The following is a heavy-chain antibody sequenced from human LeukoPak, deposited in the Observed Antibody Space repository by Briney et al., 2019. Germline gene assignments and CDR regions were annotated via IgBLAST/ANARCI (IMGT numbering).Heavy chain of an antibody. Sequence: SETLSLTCTVFDGSINNYYLTWIRQPPGKGLEWIGYIYYSGSTTYNPSLKSRGTTSVDTSKNQFSLRQSSVTTTETAVYYCARGHRNTGYYFYFDYWGQGTLVTVSS. D-gene: IGHD3-22*01. V-gene: IGHV4-59*01. CDR1: DGSINNYY. CDR3: ARGHRNTGYYFYFDY. CDR2: IYYSGST. J-gene: IGHJ4*02.